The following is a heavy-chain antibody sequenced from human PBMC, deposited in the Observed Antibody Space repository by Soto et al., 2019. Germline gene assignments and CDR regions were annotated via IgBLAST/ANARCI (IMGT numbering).Heavy chain of an antibody. CDR2: MNEYGSTT. CDR1: ECTFSSYW. V-gene: IGHV3-74*01. D-gene: IGHD3-10*01. J-gene: IGHJ6*02. CDR3: ARDLSGRADV. Sequence: GSLRRSGIDSECTFSSYWMHWVRQVPGKGLVWVSLMNEYGSTTDYADSVRVRFTISRDNARNTLYLQMNSLRAEDTAVYYCARDLSGRADVWGQGTMVTVSS.